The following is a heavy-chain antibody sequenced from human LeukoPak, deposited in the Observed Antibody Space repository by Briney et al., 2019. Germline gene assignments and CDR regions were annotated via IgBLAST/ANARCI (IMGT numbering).Heavy chain of an antibody. CDR1: GGSITTYY. J-gene: IGHJ3*02. CDR2: ISDSGST. Sequence: SETLSLTCALSGGSITTYYWNWIRQSPGKGLEWIGHISDSGSTNYNPSLKSRVTISIDTSKNQFSLNLRSVTAADTAVYYCARRTRITATSLDAFDIWGQGTMVTVSS. V-gene: IGHV4-59*01. CDR3: ARRTRITATSLDAFDI. D-gene: IGHD1-7*01.